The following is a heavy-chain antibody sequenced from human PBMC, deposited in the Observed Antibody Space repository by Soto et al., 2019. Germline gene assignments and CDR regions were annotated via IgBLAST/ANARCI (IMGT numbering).Heavy chain of an antibody. D-gene: IGHD2-15*01. Sequence: ASVKVSCKASGGTFSSYAISWVRQAPGQGLEWMGGIIPIFGTANYAQKFQGRVTITADESTSTAYMELSSLRSEDTAVYYCARAYSLLEQHFDYWGQGTLVTVSS. CDR3: ARAYSLLEQHFDY. J-gene: IGHJ4*02. CDR1: GGTFSSYA. CDR2: IIPIFGTA. V-gene: IGHV1-69*13.